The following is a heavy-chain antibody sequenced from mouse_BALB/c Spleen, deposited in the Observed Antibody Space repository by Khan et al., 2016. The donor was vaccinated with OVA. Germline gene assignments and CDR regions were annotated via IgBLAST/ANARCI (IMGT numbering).Heavy chain of an antibody. D-gene: IGHD1-2*01. CDR2: ISYSGST. J-gene: IGHJ2*01. CDR1: GYSITSGYG. V-gene: IGHV3-2*02. CDR3: ARTARKKY. Sequence: EVELVESGPGLVKPSQSLSLTCTVTGYSITSGYGWNWIRQFPGNKLEWMGYISYSGSTNYNPSLKSRISITRDTSKNQFFLQLNSVTTEDTATYYWARTARKKYWGQGTTLTVSS.